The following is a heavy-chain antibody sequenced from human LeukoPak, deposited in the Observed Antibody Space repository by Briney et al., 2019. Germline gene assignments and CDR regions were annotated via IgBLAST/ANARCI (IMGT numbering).Heavy chain of an antibody. CDR2: ISYTGST. CDR1: GGSISPYF. Sequence: SETLTLTCTVSGGSISPYFWSWMRQTPGKGLEWIGYISYTGSTNYNPALKSRVTISVDTSKNQFSLQLTSVTAAVTAVYYCARDDYRGVTNFDPWGQGTLVTVSS. V-gene: IGHV4-59*01. J-gene: IGHJ5*02. CDR3: ARDDYRGVTNFDP. D-gene: IGHD3-10*01.